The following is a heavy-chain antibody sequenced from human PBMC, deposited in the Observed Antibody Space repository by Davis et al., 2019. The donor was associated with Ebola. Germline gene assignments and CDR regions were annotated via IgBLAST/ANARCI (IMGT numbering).Heavy chain of an antibody. CDR3: ARGAPQYRSGTYYWFDP. CDR2: ISYDETNK. D-gene: IGHD3-10*01. CDR1: GFTFSSYG. J-gene: IGHJ5*02. Sequence: GESLKISCAASGFTFSSYGMHWVRQAPGKGPEWVAVISYDETNKDYADSVKGRFTISRDNSKNTLYLQMNSLRAEDTAIYYCARGAPQYRSGTYYWFDPWGQGTLVTVSS. V-gene: IGHV3-30*03.